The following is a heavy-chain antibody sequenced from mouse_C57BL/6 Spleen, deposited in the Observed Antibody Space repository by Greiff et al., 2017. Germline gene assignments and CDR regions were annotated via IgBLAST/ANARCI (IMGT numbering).Heavy chain of an antibody. CDR1: GYAFSSYW. CDR3: ARIRANWDGRWYFDV. V-gene: IGHV1-80*01. CDR2: IYPGDGDT. J-gene: IGHJ1*03. Sequence: QVQLKESGAELVKPGASVKISCKASGYAFSSYWMNWVKQRPGKGLEWIGQIYPGDGDTNYNGKFKGKATLTADKSSSTAYMQLSSLTSEDSAVYFCARIRANWDGRWYFDVWGTGTTVTVSS. D-gene: IGHD4-1*01.